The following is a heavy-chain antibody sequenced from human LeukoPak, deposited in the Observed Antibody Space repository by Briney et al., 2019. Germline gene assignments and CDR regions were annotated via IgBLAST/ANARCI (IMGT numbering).Heavy chain of an antibody. Sequence: GASVKISCKASGYTFTSDDINWVRQATGQGLEWMGWMNPNSGNTGYAQKFQGRVTMTRNTSISTAYMELSSLGSEDTAVYYCAIRGYSYGYFDYWGQGTLVTVSS. CDR1: GYTFTSDD. CDR3: AIRGYSYGYFDY. V-gene: IGHV1-8*01. D-gene: IGHD5-18*01. J-gene: IGHJ4*02. CDR2: MNPNSGNT.